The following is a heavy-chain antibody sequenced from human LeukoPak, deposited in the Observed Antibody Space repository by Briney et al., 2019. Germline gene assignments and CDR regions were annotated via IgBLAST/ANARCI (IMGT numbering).Heavy chain of an antibody. CDR3: ARGTSTIVATFSY. D-gene: IGHD5-12*01. CDR2: IYHSGTT. Sequence: SETLSLTCTVSGYSISSGYYWGWIRQPPGKGLEWIGSIYHSGTTYYNPSLKSRVTISVDTSKNQFSLRLSSVTAADMAVYYCARGTSTIVATFSYWGQGTLVTVSS. J-gene: IGHJ4*02. CDR1: GYSISSGYY. V-gene: IGHV4-38-2*02.